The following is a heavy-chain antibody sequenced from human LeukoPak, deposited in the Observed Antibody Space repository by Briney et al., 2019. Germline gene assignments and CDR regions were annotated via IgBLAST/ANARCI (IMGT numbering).Heavy chain of an antibody. V-gene: IGHV3-30*18. CDR2: LSYDGSNK. CDR3: AKDGRRVGVNEWVY. J-gene: IGHJ4*02. D-gene: IGHD1-26*01. Sequence: LGGSLLLSCAASGVTFSSYGMHWVRQAPGKGLERVAVLSYDGSNKYYADSVKGRFTISRDNSKNTLYLQMNSLRAEDTAVYYCAKDGRRVGVNEWVYWGQGTLVTVSS. CDR1: GVTFSSYG.